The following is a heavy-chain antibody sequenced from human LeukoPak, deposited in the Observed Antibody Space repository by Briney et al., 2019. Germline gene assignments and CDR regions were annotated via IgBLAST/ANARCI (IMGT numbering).Heavy chain of an antibody. D-gene: IGHD1-1*01. CDR2: IKQDGSDK. CDR1: GFTLSSYW. V-gene: IGHV3-7*01. CDR3: ARDSEYKVDS. Sequence: PGGSLRLSCAASGFTLSSYWMTWVRQAPGKGLEWVANIKQDGSDKYYVDSVKGRFTISRDNAKNSLYLQMNSLRAEDTALYYCARDSEYKVDSWGQGTLVTVSS. J-gene: IGHJ5*02.